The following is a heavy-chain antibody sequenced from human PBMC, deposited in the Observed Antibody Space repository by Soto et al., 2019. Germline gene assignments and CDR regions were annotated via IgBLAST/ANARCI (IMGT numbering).Heavy chain of an antibody. CDR3: ASFWYYDSSGYYYDGY. J-gene: IGHJ4*02. CDR1: GSTFTTYY. V-gene: IGHV1-46*01. D-gene: IGHD3-22*01. CDR2: AYTSSGST. Sequence: SVKTFSKASGSTFTTYYLLCVRQAPAQALKWMGIAYTSSGSTSYAEKFQGRVIMTRDTSTSTVYMELSSLRSENTTVYYCASFWYYDSSGYYYDGYWGQGTLVTVSS.